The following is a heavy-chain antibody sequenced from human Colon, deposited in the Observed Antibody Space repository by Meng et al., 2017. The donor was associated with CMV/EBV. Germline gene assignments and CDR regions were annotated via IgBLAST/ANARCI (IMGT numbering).Heavy chain of an antibody. CDR1: GFTFSTYW. Sequence: GESLKISCAASGFTFSTYWMTWVRQAPGKGLEWVANIKQDGSEKYYADSVKGRFTISRDNAKNSLYLQMNSLRAEDTAVYYCARCIVAIPGSDWGQGTLVTAS. J-gene: IGHJ4*02. D-gene: IGHD6-13*01. V-gene: IGHV3-7*01. CDR2: IKQDGSEK. CDR3: ARCIVAIPGSD.